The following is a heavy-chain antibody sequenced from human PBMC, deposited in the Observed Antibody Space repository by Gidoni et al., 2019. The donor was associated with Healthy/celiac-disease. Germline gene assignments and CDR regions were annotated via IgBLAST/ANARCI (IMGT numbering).Heavy chain of an antibody. Sequence: QVQLVESGGGVVQPGRCLRLSCAASGFTFSSYVMHWVSQAPGKGLDGVAVISYDGSNKYYADSVKGRFTISRDNSKNTLYLQMNSLRAEDTAVYYCARGAYKLEPWFSLRGMDVWGQGTTVTVSS. V-gene: IGHV3-30-3*01. J-gene: IGHJ6*02. CDR2: ISYDGSNK. CDR1: GFTFSSYV. CDR3: ARGAYKLEPWFSLRGMDV. D-gene: IGHD1-1*01.